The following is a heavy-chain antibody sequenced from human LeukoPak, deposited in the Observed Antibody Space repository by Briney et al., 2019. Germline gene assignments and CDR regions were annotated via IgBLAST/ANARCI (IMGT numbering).Heavy chain of an antibody. J-gene: IGHJ5*02. Sequence: GESLKISCKGSGYSFTSYWIGWVRQMPGKGLEWMGIIYPGDSDTRYSPSFQGQVTISADKSISTAYLQWSSLKASDTAMYYCARHIGTYSSSWYISELWFDPWGQGTLVTVSS. CDR1: GYSFTSYW. D-gene: IGHD6-13*01. CDR3: ARHIGTYSSSWYISELWFDP. V-gene: IGHV5-51*01. CDR2: IYPGDSDT.